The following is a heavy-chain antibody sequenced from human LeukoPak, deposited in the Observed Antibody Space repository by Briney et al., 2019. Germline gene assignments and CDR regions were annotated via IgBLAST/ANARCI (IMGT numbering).Heavy chain of an antibody. CDR2: IIPIFGTA. V-gene: IGHV1-69*06. J-gene: IGHJ3*02. CDR1: GGTFSSYA. Sequence: SVKVSCKASGGTFSSYAISWVRQAPGQGLEWMGGIIPIFGTANYAQKFQGRVTITADKSTSTAYMELSSLRSEDTAVYYCARGSDYYDSSGYYYEDAFDIWGQGTMVTVSS. CDR3: ARGSDYYDSSGYYYEDAFDI. D-gene: IGHD3-22*01.